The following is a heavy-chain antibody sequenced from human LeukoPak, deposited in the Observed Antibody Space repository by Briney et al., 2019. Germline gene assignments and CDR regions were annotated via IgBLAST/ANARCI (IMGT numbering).Heavy chain of an antibody. CDR1: GYTFTSYG. D-gene: IGHD2-2*02. J-gene: IGHJ4*02. V-gene: IGHV1-18*01. CDR3: ARDCSSTSCYINLDY. CDR2: ISAYNGNT. Sequence: ASVKVSCKASGYTFTSYGISWVRQAPGQGLEWMGWISAYNGNTNYAQELQGRVTMTTDTSTSTAYMELRSLRSDDTAVYYCARDCSSTSCYINLDYWGQETLVTVSS.